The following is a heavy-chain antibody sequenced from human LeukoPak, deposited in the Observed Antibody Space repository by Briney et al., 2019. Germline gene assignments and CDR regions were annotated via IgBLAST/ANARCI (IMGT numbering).Heavy chain of an antibody. CDR2: IYYSGST. CDR3: ARISIAVAGGY. V-gene: IGHV4-59*08. CDR1: GGSISSYY. Sequence: SETLSLTCTVSGGSISSYYWSWIRQPPGKGLEWIGYIYYSGSTYYNPSLKSRVTISVDTSKNQFSLKLSSVTAADTAVYYCARISIAVAGGYWGQGTLVTVSS. J-gene: IGHJ4*02. D-gene: IGHD6-19*01.